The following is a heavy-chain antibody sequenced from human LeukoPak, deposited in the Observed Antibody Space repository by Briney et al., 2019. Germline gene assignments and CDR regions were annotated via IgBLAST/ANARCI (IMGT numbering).Heavy chain of an antibody. J-gene: IGHJ4*02. CDR1: GFTFSSYW. V-gene: IGHV3-7*03. D-gene: IGHD3-16*01. Sequence: GGSLRLSCAASGFTFSSYWMNWARQAPGKGLEWVASINHNGNVNYYVDSVKGRFTISRDNAQNSLYLHMHSLRVEDTAVYYCARDHYVSNFDYWGQGTLVTVSS. CDR3: ARDHYVSNFDY. CDR2: INHNGNVN.